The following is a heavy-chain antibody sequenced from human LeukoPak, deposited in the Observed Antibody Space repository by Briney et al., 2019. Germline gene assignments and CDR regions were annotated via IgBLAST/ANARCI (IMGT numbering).Heavy chain of an antibody. CDR2: MDQDGTEK. CDR3: ARDRGYSTFDI. D-gene: IGHD5-18*01. CDR1: GFTFSRFW. Sequence: GGSLRLSCAASGFTFSRFWMSWVRQAPGKGLEWVANMDQDGTEKNYVDSVKGRFTISRDNANNLLYVQMNSLRAEDTAVYYCARDRGYSTFDIWGQGTMVTVSS. J-gene: IGHJ3*02. V-gene: IGHV3-7*05.